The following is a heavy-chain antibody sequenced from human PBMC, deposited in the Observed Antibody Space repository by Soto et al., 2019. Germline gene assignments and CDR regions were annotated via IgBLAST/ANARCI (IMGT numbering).Heavy chain of an antibody. V-gene: IGHV4-4*02. CDR2: IYHSGST. J-gene: IGHJ6*02. CDR3: ARALGYYDFWSGPNYYYYGMDV. Sequence: PSETLSLTCVVSCGSISSSNWWSWVRQPPGKGLEWIGEIYHSGSTNYKPSLKSRVTISVDKSKNQFSLKLSSVTAADKAVYYCARALGYYDFWSGPNYYYYGMDVGGQGTTVTVSS. D-gene: IGHD3-3*01. CDR1: CGSISSSNW.